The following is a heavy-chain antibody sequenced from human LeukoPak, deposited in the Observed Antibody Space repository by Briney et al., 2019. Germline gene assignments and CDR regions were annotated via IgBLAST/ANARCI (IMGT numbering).Heavy chain of an antibody. Sequence: ASVKVSCKASRYTFISYYLHWVRQAPGQGLEWMGIINPSGGSTTYAQKFQGRVTITRDTSASTAYMELSSLRSEDTAVYYCARVTGTYFDYWGQGTLVTVSS. D-gene: IGHD3-9*01. CDR3: ARVTGTYFDY. CDR2: INPSGGST. CDR1: RYTFISYY. J-gene: IGHJ4*02. V-gene: IGHV1-46*01.